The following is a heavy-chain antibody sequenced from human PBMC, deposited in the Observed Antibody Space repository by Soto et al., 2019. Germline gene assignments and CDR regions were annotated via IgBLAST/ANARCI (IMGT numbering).Heavy chain of an antibody. CDR2: VYNSGST. V-gene: IGHV4-59*01. Sequence: ASETLSLTCTVSGGSISSNYWTWIRQPPGKGLEWIGYVYNSGSTNYNPSLKSRVTISEDTSRSQFSLKVNSMTAADTAVYYCARYRREAVAGYTLDYWGHGPLVTFSP. CDR1: GGSISSNY. D-gene: IGHD6-13*01. J-gene: IGHJ4*01. CDR3: ARYRREAVAGYTLDY.